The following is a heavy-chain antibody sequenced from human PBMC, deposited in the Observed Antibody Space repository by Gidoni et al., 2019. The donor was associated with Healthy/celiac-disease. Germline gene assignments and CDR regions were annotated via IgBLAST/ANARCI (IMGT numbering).Heavy chain of an antibody. Sequence: QVQLVESGGGVVQPGRSLSLSCAASGFTFSSYAMHWVRQAPGKGLEWVAVISYDGSNKYYADSVKGRFTISRDNSKNTLYLQMNSLRAEDTAVYYCASGEYWGQGTLVTVSS. V-gene: IGHV3-30-3*01. CDR1: GFTFSSYA. CDR3: ASGEY. CDR2: ISYDGSNK. J-gene: IGHJ4*02.